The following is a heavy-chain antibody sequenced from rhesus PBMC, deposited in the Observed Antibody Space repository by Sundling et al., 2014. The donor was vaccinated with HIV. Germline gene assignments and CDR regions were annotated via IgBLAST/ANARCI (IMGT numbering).Heavy chain of an antibody. CDR3: ARERGSRVDF. V-gene: IGHV4-169*02. J-gene: IGHJ4*01. Sequence: QVQLQESGPGLVKPSETLSLTCAVSGGSISSNYWSWIRQAPGKGLEWIGYIYGSGSSTNYNPSLKSRVTLSVDTSKNQFSLNLISVTAADTAVYYCARERGSRVDFWGQGVLVTVSS. CDR2: IYGSGSST. CDR1: GGSISSNY. D-gene: IGHD5-42*01.